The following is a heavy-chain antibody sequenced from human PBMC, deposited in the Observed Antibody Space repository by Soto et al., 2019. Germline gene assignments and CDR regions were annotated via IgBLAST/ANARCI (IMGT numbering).Heavy chain of an antibody. Sequence: QVQLVQSGAEVKKPGASVKVSCKASGYTFSSYGITWVRQAPGQGLEWMGWISAYNGNTNYAQKLQGRXTXTXXTSMSTAYMELRSLRSDDTAVYYCARARRPEAGDYWGQGTLVTVSS. CDR3: ARARRPEAGDY. J-gene: IGHJ4*02. V-gene: IGHV1-18*01. CDR2: ISAYNGNT. CDR1: GYTFSSYG. D-gene: IGHD6-19*01.